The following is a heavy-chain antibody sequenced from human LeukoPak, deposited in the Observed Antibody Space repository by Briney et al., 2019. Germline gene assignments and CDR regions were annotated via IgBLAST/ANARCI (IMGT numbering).Heavy chain of an antibody. Sequence: ASVKVSCKASGYTFTGYYIHWVRQAPGQGLEWMGWINPNSGVTMYAQNFQGRVTMTRDTSISTAYMDLSRLRSDDTAVYYCARGPPEYCSGGSCYSGRNWIDPWGQGTLVTVSS. V-gene: IGHV1-2*02. CDR2: INPNSGVT. D-gene: IGHD2-15*01. CDR1: GYTFTGYY. CDR3: ARGPPEYCSGGSCYSGRNWIDP. J-gene: IGHJ5*02.